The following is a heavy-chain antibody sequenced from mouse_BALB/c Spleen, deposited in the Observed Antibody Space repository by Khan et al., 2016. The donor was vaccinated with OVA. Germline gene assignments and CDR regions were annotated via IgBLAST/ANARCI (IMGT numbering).Heavy chain of an antibody. Sequence: QVQLKESGPGLVAPSQSLSITCTVSGFSLTGYGVNWVRQSPGKGLEWLGLIWGDGSTDYNSALKSRLSISKDNSQSQVFLKMNNLQTDDTARYYCARDDEYDGGTFAYWGQGTLVTVSA. CDR1: GFSLTGYG. V-gene: IGHV2-6-7*01. D-gene: IGHD2-4*01. J-gene: IGHJ3*01. CDR2: IWGDGST. CDR3: ARDDEYDGGTFAY.